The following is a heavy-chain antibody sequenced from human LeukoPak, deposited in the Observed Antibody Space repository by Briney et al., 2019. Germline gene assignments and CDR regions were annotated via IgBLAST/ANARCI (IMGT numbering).Heavy chain of an antibody. J-gene: IGHJ4*02. V-gene: IGHV4-61*02. D-gene: IGHD6-13*01. CDR1: GCSISSGSYY. CDR3: ASGGGAAAGEF. Sequence: PSQTLSLTCTVSGCSISSGSYYWSCLRQPAGKRLEWIRRIYTSGSTNYNPSLKSRVTISVDTSKNQFSLTLSSVTAADTAVYYCASGGGAAAGEFWGQGTLVTVSS. CDR2: IYTSGST.